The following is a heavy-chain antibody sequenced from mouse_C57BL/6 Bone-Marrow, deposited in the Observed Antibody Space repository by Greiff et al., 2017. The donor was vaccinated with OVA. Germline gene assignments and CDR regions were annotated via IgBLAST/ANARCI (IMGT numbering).Heavy chain of an antibody. CDR3: ARYKGRVAVDYFDY. Sequence: EVKLVESGGGLVQPGDSLSLSCAASGFTFTNYYMSWVRQPPGKALEWLAFIRNKPNGSTTAYSASVKGRFTISSANSQTILYLQMNALIAEDSATYYCARYKGRVAVDYFDYWGQGTALTVSS. V-gene: IGHV7-3*01. J-gene: IGHJ2*01. CDR2: IRNKPNGSTT. D-gene: IGHD1-1*01. CDR1: GFTFTNYY.